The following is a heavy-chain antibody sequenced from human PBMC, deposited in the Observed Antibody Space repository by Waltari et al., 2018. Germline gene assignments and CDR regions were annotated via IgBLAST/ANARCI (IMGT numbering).Heavy chain of an antibody. CDR2: IYSGGST. V-gene: IGHV3-53*01. CDR1: GFTVSSNY. J-gene: IGHJ4*02. CDR3: ARDLFSGSYPFDY. D-gene: IGHD1-26*01. Sequence: EVQLVESGGGLIQPGGSLRLSCAASGFTVSSNYMSWVRQAPGKGLEWVSVIYSGGSTYYADSVKGRFTISRDNSKNTLYLQMNSLRAEDTAVYYCARDLFSGSYPFDYWGQGTLVTVSS.